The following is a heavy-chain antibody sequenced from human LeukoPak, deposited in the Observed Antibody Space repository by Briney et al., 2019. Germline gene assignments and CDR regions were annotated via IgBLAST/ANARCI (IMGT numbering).Heavy chain of an antibody. CDR2: IYYSGST. J-gene: IGHJ4*02. CDR1: GGSISSSSYY. CDR3: ALYSSSSFGY. V-gene: IGHV4-39*07. D-gene: IGHD6-6*01. Sequence: PSETLSLTCTVSGGSISSSSYYWGWIRQPPGKGLEWIGSIYYSGSTYYNPSLKSRVTISVDTSKNQFSLKLSSVTAADTAVYYCALYSSSSFGYWGQGTLVTVSS.